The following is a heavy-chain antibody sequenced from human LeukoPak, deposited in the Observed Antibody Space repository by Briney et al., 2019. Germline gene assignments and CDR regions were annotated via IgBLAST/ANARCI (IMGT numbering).Heavy chain of an antibody. CDR1: GGSISSYY. J-gene: IGHJ6*03. CDR2: IYYSGST. CDR3: ARIAARPINYYYYYYMDV. V-gene: IGHV4-59*08. D-gene: IGHD6-6*01. Sequence: SETLSLTCTVSGGSISSYYWSWIRQPPGEGLEWIGYIYYSGSTNYNPSLKSRVTISVDTSKNQFSLKLSSVTAADTAVYYCARIAARPINYYYYYYMDVWGKGTTVTVSS.